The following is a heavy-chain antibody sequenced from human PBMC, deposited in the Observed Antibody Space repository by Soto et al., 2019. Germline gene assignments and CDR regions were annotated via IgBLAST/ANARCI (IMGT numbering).Heavy chain of an antibody. CDR3: ARHSLALRKNNWFDP. D-gene: IGHD3-3*02. Sequence: SETLSLTCTVSGGSISSSSYYWGWIRQPPGKGLEWIGSIYYSGSTYYNPSLKSRVTMSVDTSKNQFSLRLRSVTAADTALYFCARHSLALRKNNWFDPWGQGIMVTV. CDR2: IYYSGST. J-gene: IGHJ5*02. CDR1: GGSISSSSYY. V-gene: IGHV4-39*01.